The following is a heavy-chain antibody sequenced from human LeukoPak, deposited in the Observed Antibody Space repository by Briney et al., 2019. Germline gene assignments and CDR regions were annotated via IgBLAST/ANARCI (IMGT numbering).Heavy chain of an antibody. Sequence: GGSLRLSCAASGFNFANHAMSWVRQTAGKGLEWVSAISGGGDITYYADSVKGRFTISRDNSKDTLSLQMHSLRPGDTAVYYCVREDTPATANYWGQGTLVTISS. D-gene: IGHD2-21*02. J-gene: IGHJ4*02. CDR3: VREDTPATANY. CDR2: ISGGGDIT. CDR1: GFNFANHA. V-gene: IGHV3-23*01.